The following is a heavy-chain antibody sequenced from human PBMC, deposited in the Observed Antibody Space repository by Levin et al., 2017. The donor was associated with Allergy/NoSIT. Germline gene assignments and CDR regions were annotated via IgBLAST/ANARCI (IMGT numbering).Heavy chain of an antibody. Sequence: ESGPTLVKPTETLTLTCTVSGFSLSNARMGVSWIRQPPGKALEWLAHIFSNDEKSYSTSLKSRLTISKDTSKSQVVLTMTNMDPVDTATYYCARTIVATPQYYFDYWGQGTLVTVSS. CDR1: GFSLSNARMG. D-gene: IGHD5-12*01. J-gene: IGHJ4*02. CDR2: IFSNDEK. CDR3: ARTIVATPQYYFDY. V-gene: IGHV2-26*01.